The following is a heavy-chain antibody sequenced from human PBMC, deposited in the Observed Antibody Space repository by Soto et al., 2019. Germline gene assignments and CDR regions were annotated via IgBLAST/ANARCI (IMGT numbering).Heavy chain of an antibody. CDR3: ASQYTSGWPPIDS. J-gene: IGHJ4*02. CDR1: GFTFSSDW. D-gene: IGHD6-19*01. Sequence: GSLRLSCAASGFTFSSDWMTWVRQAPGKGLEWVANIKQDGGEKYYVDSVKGRFTISRDNAKNSLYLQMNSLRVEDTAVYYCASQYTSGWPPIDSWGQGVLVTVSS. CDR2: IKQDGGEK. V-gene: IGHV3-7*01.